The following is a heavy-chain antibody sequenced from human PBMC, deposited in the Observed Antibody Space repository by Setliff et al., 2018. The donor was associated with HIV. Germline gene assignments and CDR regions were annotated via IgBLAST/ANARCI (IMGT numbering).Heavy chain of an antibody. CDR3: ARGQVEFHH. V-gene: IGHV3-23*03. J-gene: IGHJ1*01. CDR2: IYRGGSST. D-gene: IGHD1-1*01. Sequence: PGWSLRLSCAGSGFTFGSYAMSWVRQAPGKGLEWVSIIYRGGSSTYYADSVKGRFTISRDNSKNMLYLQMNSLRAEDTAVYYCARGQVEFHHWGQGTLVTVSS. CDR1: GFTFGSYA.